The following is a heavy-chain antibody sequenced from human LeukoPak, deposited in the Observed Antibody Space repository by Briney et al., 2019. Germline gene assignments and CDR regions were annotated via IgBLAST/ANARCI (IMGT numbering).Heavy chain of an antibody. CDR1: GDSVSSGSYY. CDR2: INHSGST. V-gene: IGHV4-61*01. Sequence: SETLSLTCTVSGDSVSSGSYYWSWIRQPPGKGLEWIGEINHSGSTNYNLSLKSRVTISVDTSKNQFSLKLSSVTAADTAVYYCARGRGRDGYNYDYWGQGTLVTVSS. CDR3: ARGRGRDGYNYDY. D-gene: IGHD5-24*01. J-gene: IGHJ4*02.